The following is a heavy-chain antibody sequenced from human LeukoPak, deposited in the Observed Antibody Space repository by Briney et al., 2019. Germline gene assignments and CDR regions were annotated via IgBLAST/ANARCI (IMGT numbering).Heavy chain of an antibody. D-gene: IGHD5-18*01. CDR2: IKTNTDGGTT. CDR3: AKDLRGAMVYLDY. V-gene: IGHV3-15*07. CDR1: GFTFTNAW. J-gene: IGHJ4*02. Sequence: GGSLRLSCAASGFTFTNAWMNWVRQAPGKGLEWVGRIKTNTDGGTTDYATPVKGRFTISRDDSQNTLYLQMNSLKTEDTAVYYCAKDLRGAMVYLDYWGQGTLVTISS.